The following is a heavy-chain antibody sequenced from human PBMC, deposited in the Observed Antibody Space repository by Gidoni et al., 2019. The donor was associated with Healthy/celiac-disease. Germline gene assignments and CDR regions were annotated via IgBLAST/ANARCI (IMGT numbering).Heavy chain of an antibody. V-gene: IGHV3-30*18. CDR3: AKDGALWFGELLWTLDY. CDR2: IAYDGSNK. CDR1: GFTFSSYG. Sequence: QVQLVASGGGVVQPGRSLRLSCAASGFTFSSYGMHWVRQAPGKGLEWVAVIAYDGSNKYYADSVKGRFTISRDNSKNTLYLQMNSLRAEDTAVYYCAKDGALWFGELLWTLDYWGQGTLVTVSS. D-gene: IGHD3-10*01. J-gene: IGHJ4*02.